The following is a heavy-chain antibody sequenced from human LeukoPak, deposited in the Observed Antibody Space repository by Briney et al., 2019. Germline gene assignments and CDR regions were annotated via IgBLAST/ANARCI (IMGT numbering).Heavy chain of an antibody. D-gene: IGHD3-22*01. V-gene: IGHV7-4-1*02. CDR3: AREDYYDSSGYYYVGGMKY. CDR2: INTNTGNP. J-gene: IGHJ4*02. Sequence: ASVKVSCKASGYTFTGYYMHWVRQAPGQGLEWMGWINTNTGNPTYAQGFTGRFVFSLDTSVSTAYLQISSLKAEDTAVYYCAREDYYDSSGYYYVGGMKYWGQGTLVTVSS. CDR1: GYTFTGYY.